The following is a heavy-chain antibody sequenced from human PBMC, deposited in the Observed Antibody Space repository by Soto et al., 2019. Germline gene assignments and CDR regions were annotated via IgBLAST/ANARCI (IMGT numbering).Heavy chain of an antibody. CDR2: IYPGDSDT. CDR1: GYSFTSYW. J-gene: IGHJ6*03. D-gene: IGHD7-27*01. CDR3: PRPPRGYYYYMDV. Sequence: PGESLKISWNGSGYSFTSYWIGWVRQMPGKGLEWMGIIYPGDSDTRYSPSFQGQVTISADKSISTAYLQWSSLKASDTAMYYCPRPPRGYYYYMDVWGKGTTVTVSS. V-gene: IGHV5-51*01.